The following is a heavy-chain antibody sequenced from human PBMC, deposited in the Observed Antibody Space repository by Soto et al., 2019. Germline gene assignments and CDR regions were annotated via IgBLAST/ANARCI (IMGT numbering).Heavy chain of an antibody. J-gene: IGHJ4*02. Sequence: PGGSLRLSCAASGFTFSSYGMHWVRQAPGKGLEWVAVIWYDGSNKYYADSVKGRFTISRDNSKNTLYLQMNSLRAEDTAVYYCARDMRRYCSGGSCYSFDYWGQGTLVTVSS. CDR2: IWYDGSNK. CDR1: GFTFSSYG. D-gene: IGHD2-15*01. V-gene: IGHV3-33*01. CDR3: ARDMRRYCSGGSCYSFDY.